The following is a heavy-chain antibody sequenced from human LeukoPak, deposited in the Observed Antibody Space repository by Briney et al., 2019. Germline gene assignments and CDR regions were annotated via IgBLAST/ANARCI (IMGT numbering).Heavy chain of an antibody. CDR1: GGSISSSSYY. Sequence: PSETLSLTCTVSGGSISSSSYYWGWIRQPPGKGLEWIGSIDYSGSTYYNPSLKSRVTISVDTSKNQFSLKLSSVTAAETAVYYCAREISWARGAFDIWGQGTKVTVSS. V-gene: IGHV4-39*02. CDR2: IDYSGST. J-gene: IGHJ3*02. CDR3: AREISWARGAFDI. D-gene: IGHD3-16*01.